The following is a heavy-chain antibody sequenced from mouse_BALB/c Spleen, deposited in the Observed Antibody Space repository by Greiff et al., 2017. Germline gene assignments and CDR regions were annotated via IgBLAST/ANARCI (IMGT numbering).Heavy chain of an antibody. Sequence: EVKVVESGGGLVKPGGSLKLSCAASGFTFSSYAMSWVRQTPEKRLEWVASISSGGSTYYPDSVKGRFTISRDNARNILYLQMSSLRSEDTAMYYCARLRQVFDYWGQGTTLTVSS. CDR2: ISSGGST. J-gene: IGHJ2*01. V-gene: IGHV5-6-5*01. D-gene: IGHD2-12*01. CDR3: ARLRQVFDY. CDR1: GFTFSSYA.